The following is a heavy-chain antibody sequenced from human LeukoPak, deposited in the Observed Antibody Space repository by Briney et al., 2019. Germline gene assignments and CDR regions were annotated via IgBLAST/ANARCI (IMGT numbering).Heavy chain of an antibody. CDR2: IRSKAYGGTT. CDR1: GFTFGDHA. V-gene: IGHV3-49*04. J-gene: IGHJ4*02. Sequence: GGSLRLSCTASGFTFGDHAMSWVRQAPGKGLEWVGFIRSKAYGGTTEYAASVKGRFTISRDDSKSIAYLQMNSLKTEDTAVYFRTRAYDSSGYLGDYWGQGTLVTVSS. D-gene: IGHD3-22*01. CDR3: TRAYDSSGYLGDY.